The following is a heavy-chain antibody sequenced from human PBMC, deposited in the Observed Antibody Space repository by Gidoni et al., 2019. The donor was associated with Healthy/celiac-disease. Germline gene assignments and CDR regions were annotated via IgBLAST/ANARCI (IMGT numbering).Heavy chain of an antibody. J-gene: IGHJ2*01. Sequence: QVQLQESGPGLVKPSETLSLTCTVPGGSISSYHWSWIRQPPGKGLEWIGYIYYSGSTNYNPSLKSRVTISVDTSKNQFSLKLSSVTAADTAVYYCARVHSGWYHYWYFDLWGRGTLVTVSS. CDR1: GGSISSYH. CDR2: IYYSGST. V-gene: IGHV4-59*01. CDR3: ARVHSGWYHYWYFDL. D-gene: IGHD6-19*01.